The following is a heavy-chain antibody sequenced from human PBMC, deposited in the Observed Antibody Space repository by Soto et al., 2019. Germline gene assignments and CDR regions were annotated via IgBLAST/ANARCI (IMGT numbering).Heavy chain of an antibody. D-gene: IGHD6-6*01. CDR2: IDPSDSYT. V-gene: IGHV5-10-1*01. Sequence: PGESLKISCKGSGYSFTSYWISWVRQMPGKGLEWMGRIDPSDSYTNYSPSFQGHVTISADKSISTAYLQWSSLKASDTAMYYCARHPDRSYSRSSHWFDPWGQGTLVTVSS. CDR1: GYSFTSYW. CDR3: ARHPDRSYSRSSHWFDP. J-gene: IGHJ5*02.